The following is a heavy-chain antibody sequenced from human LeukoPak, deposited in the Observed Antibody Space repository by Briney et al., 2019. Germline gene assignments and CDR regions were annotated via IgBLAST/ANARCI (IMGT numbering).Heavy chain of an antibody. CDR3: ARQYSSSWYGLDY. V-gene: IGHV5-51*01. CDR1: GYSFTSYW. Sequence: GESLKISCKGSGYSFTSYWIGWVRQMSGKGLEWMGIIYPGDSDTRYSPSFQGQVTISADKSISTAYLQWSSLKASDTAMYYCARQYSSSWYGLDYWGQGTLVTVSS. CDR2: IYPGDSDT. D-gene: IGHD6-13*01. J-gene: IGHJ4*02.